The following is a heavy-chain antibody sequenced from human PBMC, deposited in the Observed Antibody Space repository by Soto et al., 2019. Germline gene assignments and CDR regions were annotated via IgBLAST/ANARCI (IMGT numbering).Heavy chain of an antibody. D-gene: IGHD2-2*01. CDR2: IIPIFGTA. J-gene: IGHJ6*02. CDR1: GGTFSSYA. CDR3: ARKKCSSTSCYRALYYYYGRDV. V-gene: IGHV1-69*01. Sequence: QVQLVQSGAEVKKPGSSVKFSCKAAGGTFSSYAISWVRHAPGQGLEWMGGIIPIFGTAKYAQKFQGRVTITEDESTITAYMEMSSMRYEDTAVYSCARKKCSSTSCYRALYYYYGRDVWGQGTTVTVSS.